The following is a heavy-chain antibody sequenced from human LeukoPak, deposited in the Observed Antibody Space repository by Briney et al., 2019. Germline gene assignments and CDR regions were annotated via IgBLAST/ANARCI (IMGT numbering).Heavy chain of an antibody. CDR1: TFTLSTYG. J-gene: IGHJ4*02. CDR3: AKGQYGGLSLIEY. CDR2: IGGSSGST. Sequence: PGGSLRLSCAASTFTLSTYGMGWVRQAPGKGLEWVSAIGGSSGSTHYADSVKGRFTISRHDSKNTLYLHMNSLRAEDTAIYYCAKGQYGGLSLIEYWGQGTLVTVSS. D-gene: IGHD2-15*01. V-gene: IGHV3-23*01.